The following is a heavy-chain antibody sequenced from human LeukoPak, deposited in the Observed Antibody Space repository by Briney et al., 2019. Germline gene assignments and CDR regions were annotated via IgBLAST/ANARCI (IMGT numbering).Heavy chain of an antibody. CDR3: ARDAGSSGYYDAFDI. Sequence: PSETLSLTCTVSGGSISSYYWSWIRQPAGKGLEWIWRIYISGSTNYNPSLKSRVTMSVDTSKNQSSLKLSSVTAADTAVYYCARDAGSSGYYDAFDIWGQGTMVTVSS. V-gene: IGHV4-4*07. J-gene: IGHJ3*02. CDR1: GGSISSYY. D-gene: IGHD3-22*01. CDR2: IYISGST.